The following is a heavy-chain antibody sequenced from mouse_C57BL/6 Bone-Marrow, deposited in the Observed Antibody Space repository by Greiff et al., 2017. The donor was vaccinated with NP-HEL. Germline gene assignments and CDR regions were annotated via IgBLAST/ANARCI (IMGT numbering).Heavy chain of an antibody. CDR1: GFTFSDYY. D-gene: IGHD1-1*01. CDR2: INYDGSST. CDR3: ARDRITTGFDY. Sequence: EVMLVESEGGLVQPGSSMKLSCTASGFTFSDYYMAWVRQVPEKGLEWVANINYDGSSTYYLDSLKSRFIISRDNAKNILYLQMSSLKSEDTATYYCARDRITTGFDYWGQGTTLTVSS. V-gene: IGHV5-16*01. J-gene: IGHJ2*01.